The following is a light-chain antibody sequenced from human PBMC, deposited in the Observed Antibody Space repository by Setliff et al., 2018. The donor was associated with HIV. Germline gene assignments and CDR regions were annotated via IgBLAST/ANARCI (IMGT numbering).Light chain of an antibody. J-gene: IGLJ3*02. CDR2: DVT. CDR3: CSYTTSSVWV. Sequence: QSVLTQPRSVSGSPGQSVTISCTGTSSEITDNDYVSWYQQYPGKAPKLMIYDVTKRPSGVPDRFSGSKSGNTASLTISGLQAEDEADYFCCSYTTSSVWVFGGGTKVTVL. CDR1: SSEITDNDY. V-gene: IGLV2-11*01.